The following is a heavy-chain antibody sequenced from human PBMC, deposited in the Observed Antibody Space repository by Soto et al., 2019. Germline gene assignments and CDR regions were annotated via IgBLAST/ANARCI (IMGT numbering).Heavy chain of an antibody. CDR2: IYWDDNP. J-gene: IGHJ4*02. D-gene: IGHD3-3*01. CDR3: AHSDPSDDFWSGSPFH. Sequence: QITLKESGPTLVKPTQTLTLTCTFSGLSLITSGVAVGWIRQPPGKTLEWLALIYWDDNPRYSPSLKNRLTVTKDTSRNQVVLTMTNMDPVDTGTYYCAHSDPSDDFWSGSPFHWGQGSQVTVS. CDR1: GLSLITSGVA. V-gene: IGHV2-5*02.